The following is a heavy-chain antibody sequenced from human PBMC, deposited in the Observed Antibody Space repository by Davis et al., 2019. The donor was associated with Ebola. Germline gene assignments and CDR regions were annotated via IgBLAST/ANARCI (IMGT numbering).Heavy chain of an antibody. J-gene: IGHJ6*03. Sequence: SVTVSRQASGYPFTAYYIHWVRQAPGQGLEWMGWINPKSGGTSHAHKFQGRISMTRDTTINTAYIDLSSLTSDDTAVYYCASYFWSGDYMDNWGQGTTVIVSS. D-gene: IGHD3-3*01. CDR2: INPKSGGT. CDR3: ASYFWSGDYMDN. CDR1: GYPFTAYY. V-gene: IGHV1-2*02.